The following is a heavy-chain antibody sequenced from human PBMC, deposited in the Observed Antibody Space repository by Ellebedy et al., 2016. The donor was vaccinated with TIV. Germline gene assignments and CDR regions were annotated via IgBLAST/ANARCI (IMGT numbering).Heavy chain of an antibody. D-gene: IGHD3-3*01. CDR1: GFTFSSYA. J-gene: IGHJ6*02. Sequence: GGSLRLXXAASGFTFSSYAMSWVRQAPGKGLEWVSAISGSGGSTYYADSVKGRFTISRDNAKNSLYLQMNSLRAEDTAVYYCARGFWSGPGTNYYGMDVWGQGTTVTVSS. CDR2: ISGSGGST. V-gene: IGHV3-23*01. CDR3: ARGFWSGPGTNYYGMDV.